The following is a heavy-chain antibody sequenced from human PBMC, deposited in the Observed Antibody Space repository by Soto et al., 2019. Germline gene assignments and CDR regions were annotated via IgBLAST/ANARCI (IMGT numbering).Heavy chain of an antibody. CDR2: ISYDGSNK. CDR1: GLTVSSYG. J-gene: IGHJ6*02. D-gene: IGHD5-18*01. V-gene: IGHV3-30*18. Sequence: PWGSPRSSCAASGLTVSSYGMHWVRQAPGKGLEWVAVISYDGSNKYYADSVKGRFTISRDNSRNTLYLQMNSLRAEDTAVYYCAKPIGHVDTAMVLVYYYYGMDVWGQGTTVTVSS. CDR3: AKPIGHVDTAMVLVYYYYGMDV.